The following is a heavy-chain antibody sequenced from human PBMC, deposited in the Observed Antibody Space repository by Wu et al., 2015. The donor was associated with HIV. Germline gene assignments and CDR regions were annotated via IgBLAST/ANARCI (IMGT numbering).Heavy chain of an antibody. CDR3: ARVKLSGESYFYYMDV. V-gene: IGHV1-69*14. CDR1: GETFGTYA. CDR2: FSPFFGTT. Sequence: QVQLLQSGAEVKKPGSSVKVSCKASGETFGTYAVSWVRQAPGQGLEWMGGFSPFFGTTHYAQKFQGRVNFSADISTSTAYMEMSSLKSEDTAFYYCARVKLSGESYFYYMDVVGQRDHGHRLL. D-gene: IGHD3-10*01. J-gene: IGHJ6*03.